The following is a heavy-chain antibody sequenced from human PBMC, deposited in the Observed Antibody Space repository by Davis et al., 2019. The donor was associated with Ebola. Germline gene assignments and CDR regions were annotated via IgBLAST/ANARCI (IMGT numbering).Heavy chain of an antibody. CDR1: GFTFSSYS. D-gene: IGHD6-13*01. CDR2: ISSSNSYI. V-gene: IGHV3-21*01. J-gene: IGHJ4*02. Sequence: GSLRLPCAASGFTFSSYSMNWVRQAPGKGLEWVSSISSSNSYIYYADSVKGRFTISRDNAKNSLYLQMNSLRAEDTAVYFCARDKDIIGVAGSYFDYWGQGNLVTVSS. CDR3: ARDKDIIGVAGSYFDY.